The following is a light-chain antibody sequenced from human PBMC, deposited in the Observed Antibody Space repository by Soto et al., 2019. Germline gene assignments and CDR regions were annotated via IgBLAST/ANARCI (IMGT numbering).Light chain of an antibody. CDR2: GAS. Sequence: EVVLTQSPGTLSLSPGQRATLSCRASQTLSSSYLAWYQRKPGQAPRLLIYGASSRATGIPDRFSGSGSGTVFSLTISRLEPEDFAVYYCQQYANSPYTFGQGTKLEIK. V-gene: IGKV3-20*01. CDR1: QTLSSSY. CDR3: QQYANSPYT. J-gene: IGKJ2*01.